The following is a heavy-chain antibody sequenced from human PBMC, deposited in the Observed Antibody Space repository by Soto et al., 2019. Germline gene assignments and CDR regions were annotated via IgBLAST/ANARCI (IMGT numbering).Heavy chain of an antibody. V-gene: IGHV3-11*05. J-gene: IGHJ4*02. Sequence: QVQLVESGGGLVKPGGSLRLSCAASGFTFSDYYMSWIRQAPGKGLEWVSYISTSSSYTSYADSVKGRFTISRDNXNNSLYLQMNSLRAEDTAVYYCARPYYYGSGADYYWGQGTLVTVSS. CDR3: ARPYYYGSGADYY. CDR2: ISTSSSYT. CDR1: GFTFSDYY. D-gene: IGHD3-10*01.